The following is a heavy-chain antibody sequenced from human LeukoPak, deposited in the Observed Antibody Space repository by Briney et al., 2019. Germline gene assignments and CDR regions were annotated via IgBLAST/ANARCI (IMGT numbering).Heavy chain of an antibody. V-gene: IGHV3-23*01. CDR1: GYFFPNA. Sequence: GGSLRLSCTISGYFFPNAWLNWVRQAPGNGLEWVSVISSRGGSTYYADSVKGRFTISRDNSKNTLYLQMNSLRVEDTAVYYCARDWGSGWYFDYWGQGTLVTVSS. J-gene: IGHJ4*02. D-gene: IGHD6-19*01. CDR2: ISSRGGST. CDR3: ARDWGSGWYFDY.